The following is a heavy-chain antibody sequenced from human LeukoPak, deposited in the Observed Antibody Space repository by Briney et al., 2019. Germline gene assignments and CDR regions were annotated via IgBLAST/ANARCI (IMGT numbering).Heavy chain of an antibody. D-gene: IGHD2-2*02. Sequence: GGSLRLSCAASGFTFSDYYMSWLRQAPGKGLEGVSYISSSGSTIYYADSVKGRFTISRDNAKNSLYLQMNSLRAEDTAVYYCARAVEYCSSTSCYTIGEVHAFDIWGQGTMVTVSS. V-gene: IGHV3-11*04. CDR3: ARAVEYCSSTSCYTIGEVHAFDI. J-gene: IGHJ3*02. CDR1: GFTFSDYY. CDR2: ISSSGSTI.